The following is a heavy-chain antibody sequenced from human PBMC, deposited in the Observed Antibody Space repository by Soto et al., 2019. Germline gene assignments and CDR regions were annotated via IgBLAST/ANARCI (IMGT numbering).Heavy chain of an antibody. Sequence: SETLSLTCTVSGVSISSYYWSWIRQPPGKGLEWIGYIYYSGSTNYNPSLKSRVTISVDTSKNQFSLKLSSVAAADTAVYYCARDLVGTGDVFVHWGQGTLVTVSS. CDR2: IYYSGST. V-gene: IGHV4-59*01. CDR1: GVSISSYY. J-gene: IGHJ4*02. CDR3: ARDLVGTGDVFVH. D-gene: IGHD7-27*01.